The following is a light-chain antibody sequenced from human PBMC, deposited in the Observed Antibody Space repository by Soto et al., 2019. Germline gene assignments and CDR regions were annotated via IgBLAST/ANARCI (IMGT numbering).Light chain of an antibody. Sequence: DVQMTQSPSSLSASLGDRVTITCRPSQSISNFLNWVQHKPGNAPKVLISAASTLQSGVPPRFSGSESGTDFTLTISSLQPEDSASYYCQQYYNSVLTFGGGTTVDIK. CDR2: AAS. V-gene: IGKV1-39*01. CDR3: QQYYNSVLT. J-gene: IGKJ4*01. CDR1: QSISNF.